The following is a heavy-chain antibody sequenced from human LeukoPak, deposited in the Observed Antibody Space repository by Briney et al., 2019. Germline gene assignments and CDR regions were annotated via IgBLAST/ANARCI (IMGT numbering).Heavy chain of an antibody. CDR3: ASRKLGNDY. CDR2: IYYTGT. V-gene: IGHV4-61*08. CDR1: GDSISSGDYY. Sequence: SETLSLTCTVSGDSISSGDYYWGWIRQPPGKGLEWIGYIYYTGTSYNPSLKSRVTISADTSKNQFSLKLISVTAADTAVYYCASRKLGNDYWGQGTLVTVSS. J-gene: IGHJ4*02. D-gene: IGHD7-27*01.